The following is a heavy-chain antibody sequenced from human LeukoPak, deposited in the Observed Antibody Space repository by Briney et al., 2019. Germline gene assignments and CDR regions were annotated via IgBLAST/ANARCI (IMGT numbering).Heavy chain of an antibody. J-gene: IGHJ4*02. V-gene: IGHV4-61*02. Sequence: PSQTLSLTCTVSGGSISSDNYYWSWIRQPDGKGLEWIGRINTSGSSTYNPSLKSRVTLSVDTSKNQFSLQLSSVTAADTAVYYCARERRADYNCNDYWGQGTRVTVSS. D-gene: IGHD5-24*01. CDR2: INTSGSS. CDR1: GGSISSDNYY. CDR3: ARERRADYNCNDY.